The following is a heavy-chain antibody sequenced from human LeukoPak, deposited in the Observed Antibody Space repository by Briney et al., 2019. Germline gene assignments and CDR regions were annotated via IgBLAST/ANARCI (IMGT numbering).Heavy chain of an antibody. J-gene: IGHJ4*02. Sequence: GWSLRLSCAASGFTFSNYAMSWVRQAPGKGLEWVSAISANGGGTYYADSVKGRFTISRDNSKNTLYLQMNSLRAEDTAVYYCAKGSSPFDYWGQGTLVTVSS. CDR3: AKGSSPFDY. D-gene: IGHD6-13*01. V-gene: IGHV3-23*01. CDR2: ISANGGGT. CDR1: GFTFSNYA.